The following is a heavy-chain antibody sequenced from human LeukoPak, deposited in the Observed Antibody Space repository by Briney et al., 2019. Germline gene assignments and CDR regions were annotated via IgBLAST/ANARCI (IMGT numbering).Heavy chain of an antibody. Sequence: GRSLRLSCAASGFTFSSYAMHWVRQAPGKGLEWVAVISYDGSNKYYADSVKGRFTISRDNSKNTLYLQMNSLRAEDTAVYYCAKDRSFNPYYDSSGPDYWGQGTLVTVSS. V-gene: IGHV3-30*04. D-gene: IGHD3-22*01. CDR3: AKDRSFNPYYDSSGPDY. J-gene: IGHJ4*02. CDR1: GFTFSSYA. CDR2: ISYDGSNK.